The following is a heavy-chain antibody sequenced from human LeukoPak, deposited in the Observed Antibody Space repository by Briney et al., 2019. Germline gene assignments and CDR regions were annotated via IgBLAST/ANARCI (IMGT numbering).Heavy chain of an antibody. CDR3: ARDNGGSYYDY. Sequence: GGSLRLSCAASGFTVSSNYMSWVRQAPGKGLEWVSVIYSGGSTYYADSVKGRFTISRDNSENTLYLQMNSLRAEDTAVYYCARDNGGSYYDYWGQGTLVTVSS. CDR2: IYSGGST. CDR1: GFTVSSNY. V-gene: IGHV3-53*01. D-gene: IGHD1-26*01. J-gene: IGHJ4*02.